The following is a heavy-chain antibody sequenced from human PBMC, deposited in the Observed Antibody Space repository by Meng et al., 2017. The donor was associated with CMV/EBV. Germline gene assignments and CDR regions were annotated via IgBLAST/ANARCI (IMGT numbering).Heavy chain of an antibody. D-gene: IGHD1-14*01. Sequence: QVQLQESGPGLVKPSQTLSLTCTVSGGSISSGDYYWSWIRQPPGKGLECIGYIYYSGSTYYNPSLKSRVTISVDTSKNQFSLKLSSVTAADTAVYYCARVMGPNRTPYYFDYWGQGTLVTVSP. CDR1: GGSISSGDYY. CDR3: ARVMGPNRTPYYFDY. V-gene: IGHV4-30-4*08. CDR2: IYYSGST. J-gene: IGHJ4*02.